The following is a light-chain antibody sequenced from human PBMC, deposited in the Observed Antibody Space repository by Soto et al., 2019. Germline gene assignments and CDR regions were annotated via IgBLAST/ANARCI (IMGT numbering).Light chain of an antibody. J-gene: IGLJ1*01. V-gene: IGLV2-14*01. CDR1: SSDVGGYNY. CDR3: SSYTSSSLYV. CDR2: DVS. Sequence: QSALTQPASVSGSPGQSITISCTGTSSDVGGYNYVSWYQQHPGKAPKLMIYDVSNRPSWVSNLFAGSKSGNTASLTISGLQAEDEADYYCSSYTSSSLYVFGTGTKLTVL.